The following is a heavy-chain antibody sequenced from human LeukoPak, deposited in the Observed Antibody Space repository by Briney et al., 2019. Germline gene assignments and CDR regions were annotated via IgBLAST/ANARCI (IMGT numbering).Heavy chain of an antibody. CDR1: GGSISSGSYY. V-gene: IGHV4-39*07. J-gene: IGHJ6*02. CDR2: IYYSGST. Sequence: SQTLSLTCTVSGGSISSGSYYWSWIRQPPGKGLEWIGSIYYSGSTYYNPSLKSRVTISVDTSKNQFSLKLSSVTAADTAVYYCARDKRMEAGYYGMDVWGQGTTVTVSS. D-gene: IGHD2-15*01. CDR3: ARDKRMEAGYYGMDV.